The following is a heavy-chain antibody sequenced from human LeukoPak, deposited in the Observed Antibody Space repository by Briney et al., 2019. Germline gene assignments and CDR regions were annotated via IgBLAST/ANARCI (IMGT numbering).Heavy chain of an antibody. J-gene: IGHJ4*02. CDR2: INPNSGGT. CDR3: ARGDYGGNSGYDY. D-gene: IGHD4-23*01. CDR1: GYTFTGYY. Sequence: ASVKVSCKASGYTFTGYYMHWVRQAPGQGLEWMGWINPNSGGTNYAQKFQGWVTMTRDTSISTAYMELSRLRSDDTAVYYCARGDYGGNSGYDYWGQGTLVTVSS. V-gene: IGHV1-2*04.